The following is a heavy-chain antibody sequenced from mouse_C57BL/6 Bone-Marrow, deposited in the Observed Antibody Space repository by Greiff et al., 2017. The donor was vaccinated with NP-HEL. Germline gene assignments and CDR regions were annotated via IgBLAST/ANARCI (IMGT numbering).Heavy chain of an antibody. J-gene: IGHJ1*03. CDR1: GYTFTDHT. V-gene: IGHV1-78*01. Sequence: VQLQQSDAELVKPGASVKISCKVSGYTFTDHTIHWMKQRPEQGLEWIGYIYPRDGSTKYNEKLKGKATLTADKSSSTAYMQLHSLSSEDSAVYFCARTPLYYGSLWYFDVWGTGTTVTVSS. CDR2: IYPRDGST. CDR3: ARTPLYYGSLWYFDV. D-gene: IGHD1-1*01.